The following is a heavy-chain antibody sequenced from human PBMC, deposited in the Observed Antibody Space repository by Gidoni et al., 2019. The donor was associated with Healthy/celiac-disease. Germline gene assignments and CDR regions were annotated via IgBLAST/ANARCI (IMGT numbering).Heavy chain of an antibody. CDR3: ARGQYYYGSGSSEHANWFDP. J-gene: IGHJ5*02. V-gene: IGHV4-59*01. CDR2: IYYSGST. CDR1: GGSISRYY. Sequence: QVQLQESGPGLVKPSETLSLTCTVSGGSISRYYWSWIRQPPGKGLEWIGYIYYSGSTNYNPSLKSRVTISVDTSKNQFSLKLSSVTAADTAVYYCARGQYYYGSGSSEHANWFDPWGQGTLVTVSS. D-gene: IGHD3-10*01.